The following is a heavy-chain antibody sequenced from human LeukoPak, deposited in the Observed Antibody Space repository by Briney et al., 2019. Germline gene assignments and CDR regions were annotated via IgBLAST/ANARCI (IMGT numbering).Heavy chain of an antibody. Sequence: GGSLRLSCAASGFTFRNYYMTWIRQAPGKGLEWVAYISNADDTIYYGDSVKGRFTISRDNAKGLLYLQMNSLRVEDTAVYYCARASPGTSQYWGQGTLVTVSS. V-gene: IGHV3-11*01. CDR3: ARASPGTSQY. J-gene: IGHJ1*01. CDR1: GFTFRNYY. CDR2: ISNADDTI.